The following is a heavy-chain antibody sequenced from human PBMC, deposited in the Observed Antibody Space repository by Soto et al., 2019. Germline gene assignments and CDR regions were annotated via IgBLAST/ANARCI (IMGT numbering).Heavy chain of an antibody. CDR3: ARAGGRYAITAYDV. J-gene: IGHJ3*01. CDR2: IYYSGTT. Sequence: QVQLQESGPGLVKPSETLSLICAGSGVSINSNDWSWIRQPPGKALEWIGYIYYSGTTNYNPSLKSRVTISVDTSKNQFSLRLSSVTAADTAVYYCARAGGRYAITAYDVRGPGTLVTVSS. V-gene: IGHV4-59*01. CDR1: GVSINSND. D-gene: IGHD1-26*01.